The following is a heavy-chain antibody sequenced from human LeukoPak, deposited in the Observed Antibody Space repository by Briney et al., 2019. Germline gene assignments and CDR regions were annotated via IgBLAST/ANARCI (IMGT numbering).Heavy chain of an antibody. D-gene: IGHD3-10*01. CDR2: IYHSGST. CDR3: ARLGLGYYYGSGTPRGAFDI. V-gene: IGHV4-38-2*02. J-gene: IGHJ3*02. Sequence: SETLSLTCTVSGDSISSYYWGWIRQPPGKGLEWIGSIYHSGSTYYNPSLKSRVTISVDTSKNQFSLKLSSVTAADTAVYYCARLGLGYYYGSGTPRGAFDIWGQGTMVTVSS. CDR1: GDSISSYY.